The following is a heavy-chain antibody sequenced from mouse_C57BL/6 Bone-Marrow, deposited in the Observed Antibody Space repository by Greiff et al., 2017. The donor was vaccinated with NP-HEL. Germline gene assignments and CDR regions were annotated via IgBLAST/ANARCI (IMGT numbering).Heavy chain of an antibody. V-gene: IGHV4-1*01. CDR2: INPDSSTI. CDR3: ARQGAIGYSNYGAWFAY. J-gene: IGHJ3*01. Sequence: EVKLVESGGGLVQPGGSLKLSCAASGIDFSRYWMSWVRRAPGKGLEWIGEINPDSSTINYAPSLKDKFIISRDNAKNTLYLQMSKVRSEDTALYYCARQGAIGYSNYGAWFAYWGQGTLVTVSA. D-gene: IGHD2-5*01. CDR1: GIDFSRYW.